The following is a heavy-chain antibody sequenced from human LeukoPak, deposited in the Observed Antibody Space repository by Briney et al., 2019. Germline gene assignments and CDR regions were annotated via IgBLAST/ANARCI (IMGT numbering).Heavy chain of an antibody. J-gene: IGHJ4*02. CDR1: GGFVSGSSYY. CDR2: IYFSGST. D-gene: IGHD3-3*01. V-gene: IGHV4-61*01. Sequence: PSETLPLTCTVSGGFVSGSSYYGSWIRQPRGRGLEWMVYIYFSGSTNYNPSLKSRVTISVDTSKNQFSLKLSSVTAADTAVYYCAREVIFGARSFDYWGQGTLVTVSS. CDR3: AREVIFGARSFDY.